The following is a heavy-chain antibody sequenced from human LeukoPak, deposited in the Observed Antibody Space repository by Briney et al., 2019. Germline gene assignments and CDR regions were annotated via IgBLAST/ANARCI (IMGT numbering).Heavy chain of an antibody. CDR1: GFTFSSYA. J-gene: IGHJ4*02. V-gene: IGHV3-23*01. CDR3: AKDQGYSSGWYRSYFEY. Sequence: GGSLRLSCAASGFTFSSYAMSWVRQAPGKGLEWVSAISGSGDSTYYADSVKGRFTISRDNSKNTLYLQMSSLRAEDTAVYYCAKDQGYSSGWYRSYFEYWGQGTLVTVSS. D-gene: IGHD6-19*01. CDR2: ISGSGDST.